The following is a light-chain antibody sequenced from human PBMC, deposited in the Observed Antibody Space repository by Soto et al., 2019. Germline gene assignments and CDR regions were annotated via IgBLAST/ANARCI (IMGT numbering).Light chain of an antibody. CDR1: QSVSSY. CDR3: QHYNNWPPDYT. V-gene: IGKV3D-15*01. Sequence: EIVMTQYPATLSVSPGERATLSCRASQSVSSYLAWYQQKPGQAPRLLIYDASNRATGIPARFSGSGSGTEFTLTISSLQSEDFALYYCQHYNNWPPDYTFGQGTKVDIK. J-gene: IGKJ2*01. CDR2: DAS.